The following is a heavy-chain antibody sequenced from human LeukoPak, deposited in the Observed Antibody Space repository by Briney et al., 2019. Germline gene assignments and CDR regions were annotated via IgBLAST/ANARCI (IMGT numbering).Heavy chain of an antibody. V-gene: IGHV1-2*02. CDR2: ISPNSGGI. CDR3: ATAGHCSGGSCSDWFDP. J-gene: IGHJ5*02. Sequence: GASVKVSCKASGSTFTDNYIHWVRHAPGQGLEWMGWISPNSGGINYARKFQGRVTMTRDTSIGTAYMELSSLRSDDTAVYYCATAGHCSGGSCSDWFDPWGQGTLVTVSS. D-gene: IGHD2-15*01. CDR1: GSTFTDNY.